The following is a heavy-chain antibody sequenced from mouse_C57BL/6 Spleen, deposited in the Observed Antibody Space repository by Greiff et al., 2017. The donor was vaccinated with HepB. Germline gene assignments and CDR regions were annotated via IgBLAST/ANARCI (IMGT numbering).Heavy chain of an antibody. Sequence: EVKLVESGTVLARPGASVKMSCKTSGYTFTSYWMHWVKQRPGQGLEWIGAIYPGNSDTSYNQKFKGKAKLTAVTSASTAYMELSSLTNADSAVYYCSSTPLTSLVGGAMDYWGQGTSVTVSS. V-gene: IGHV1-5*01. CDR3: SSTPLTSLVGGAMDY. J-gene: IGHJ4*01. D-gene: IGHD1-1*01. CDR1: GYTFTSYW. CDR2: IYPGNSDT.